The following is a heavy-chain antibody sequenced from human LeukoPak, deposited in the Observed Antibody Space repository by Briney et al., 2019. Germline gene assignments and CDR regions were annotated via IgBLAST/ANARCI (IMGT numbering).Heavy chain of an antibody. CDR1: GYTFTGYY. CDR3: ARVERGSWFDP. J-gene: IGHJ5*02. Sequence: ASVKVSCKASGYTFTGYYMHWVRQAPGQGLEWMGWINPNSGNTGYAQKFQGRVTMTRNTSISTAYMELSSLRSEDTAVYYCARVERGSWFDPWGQGTLVTVSS. CDR2: INPNSGNT. D-gene: IGHD3-16*01. V-gene: IGHV1-8*02.